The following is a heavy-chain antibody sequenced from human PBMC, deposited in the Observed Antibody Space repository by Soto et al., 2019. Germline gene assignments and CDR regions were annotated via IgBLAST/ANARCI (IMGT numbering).Heavy chain of an antibody. CDR2: INAGNGNT. J-gene: IGHJ3*02. D-gene: IGHD2-2*01. Sequence: ASVKVSCKASGYTFTSYAMHWVRQAPGQRLEWMGWINAGNGNTKYSQRFQGRVTITRDTSASTAYMELSSLRSEDTAVYYCARLKDIVVVPAAMQTAGGAFDIWGQGTKVTVSS. CDR1: GYTFTSYA. V-gene: IGHV1-3*01. CDR3: ARLKDIVVVPAAMQTAGGAFDI.